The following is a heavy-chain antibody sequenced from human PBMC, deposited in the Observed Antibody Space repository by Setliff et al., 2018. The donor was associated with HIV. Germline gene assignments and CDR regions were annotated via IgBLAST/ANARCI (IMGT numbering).Heavy chain of an antibody. Sequence: LSLTCTVSGGSISSYYWSWIRQPPGKGLEWIGYIYYSGSSKNTPSLKSRVTISVDTPKNEFSLKLSSMTAADTAVYFCAPGEGVASTYYHDWGQGTQVTVSS. CDR3: APGEGVASTYYHD. V-gene: IGHV4-59*01. D-gene: IGHD3-3*01. CDR1: GGSISSYY. J-gene: IGHJ4*01. CDR2: IYYSGSS.